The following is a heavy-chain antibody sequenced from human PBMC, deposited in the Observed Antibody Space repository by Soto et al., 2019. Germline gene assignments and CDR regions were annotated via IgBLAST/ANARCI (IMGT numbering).Heavy chain of an antibody. CDR2: IIPIFGTA. Sequence: QVQLVQSGAEVKKPGSSVKVSCKASGGTFGSYAISWVRQAPGQGLEWMGGIIPIFGTANYAQKFQGRVTITADESTSTAYMELSGLRSEDTAVYYCARPLRGGHYYYGMDVWGQGTTVSVSS. J-gene: IGHJ6*02. CDR1: GGTFGSYA. CDR3: ARPLRGGHYYYGMDV. V-gene: IGHV1-69*01. D-gene: IGHD3-10*01.